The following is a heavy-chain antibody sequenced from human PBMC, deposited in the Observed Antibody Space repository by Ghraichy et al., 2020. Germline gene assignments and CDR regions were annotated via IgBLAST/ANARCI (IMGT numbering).Heavy chain of an antibody. CDR1: GFTFSSYV. J-gene: IGHJ4*02. D-gene: IGHD2-15*01. Sequence: GESLNISCAASGFTFSSYVMSWVRQAPGKGLEWVSAISGSGGSTYYADSVKGRFTISRDNSKNTLYLQMNSLRAEDTAVYYCAKPLWHGSMGPVDYWGQGTLVTVSS. CDR2: ISGSGGST. V-gene: IGHV3-23*01. CDR3: AKPLWHGSMGPVDY.